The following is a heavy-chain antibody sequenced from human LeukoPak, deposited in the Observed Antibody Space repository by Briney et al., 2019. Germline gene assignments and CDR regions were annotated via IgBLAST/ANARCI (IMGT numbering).Heavy chain of an antibody. V-gene: IGHV1-18*01. CDR2: ISAYNGNT. CDR3: ARREIRITFGGVIVHPVYFEY. D-gene: IGHD3-16*02. CDR1: GYTFTSYG. Sequence: ASVKVSCKASGYTFTSYGISWVRQAPGQGLEWMGWISAYNGNTNYAQKLQGRVTMTTGTSTSTAYMELRSLRSDDTAVYYCARREIRITFGGVIVHPVYFEYWGQGTLVTVSS. J-gene: IGHJ4*02.